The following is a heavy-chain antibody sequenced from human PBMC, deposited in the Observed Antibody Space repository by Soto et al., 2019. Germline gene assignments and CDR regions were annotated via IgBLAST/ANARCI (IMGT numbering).Heavy chain of an antibody. J-gene: IGHJ4*02. CDR1: GYTFTGYY. D-gene: IGHD6-19*01. CDR2: INPNSGGT. CDR3: ASSGKYSSTSRDY. Sequence: QVQLVQSGAEVKKPGASVKVSCKASGYTFTGYYMHWVRQAPGQGLEWMGWINPNSGGTNYAQKVQGRVTMTRDTSISTAYMELSRLRSDDTAVYYCASSGKYSSTSRDYWGQGTLVTVSS. V-gene: IGHV1-2*02.